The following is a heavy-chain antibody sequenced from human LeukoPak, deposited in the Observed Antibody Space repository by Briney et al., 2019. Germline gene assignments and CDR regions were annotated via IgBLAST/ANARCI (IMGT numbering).Heavy chain of an antibody. V-gene: IGHV4-4*07. CDR2: IYASGNT. Sequence: SETLSLTCAVYGGSFSSYYWSWIRQPAGKGLEWIGRIYASGNTNYNPSRKSRVTISVDTSKNQFSLKLSSVTAADTAVYYCARDRLSAPFYYDSSGAFDIWGQGTMVTVSS. D-gene: IGHD3-22*01. CDR3: ARDRLSAPFYYDSSGAFDI. J-gene: IGHJ3*02. CDR1: GGSFSSYY.